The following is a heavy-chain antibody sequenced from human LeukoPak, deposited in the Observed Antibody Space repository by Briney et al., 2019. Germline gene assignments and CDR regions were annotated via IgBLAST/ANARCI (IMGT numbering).Heavy chain of an antibody. CDR2: ISWNSGSI. V-gene: IGHV3-9*01. CDR1: GFTFDDYA. J-gene: IGHJ4*02. Sequence: GGSLRLSCAASGFTFDDYAMHWVRQAPGKGLEWVSGISWNSGSIGYADSVMGRFTISRDNAKNSLYLQMNSLRAEDTALYYCAKDMGSGWYLFDYWGQGTLVTVSS. D-gene: IGHD6-19*01. CDR3: AKDMGSGWYLFDY.